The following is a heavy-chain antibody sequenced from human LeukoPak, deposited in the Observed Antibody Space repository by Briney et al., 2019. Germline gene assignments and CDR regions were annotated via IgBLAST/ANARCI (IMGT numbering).Heavy chain of an antibody. V-gene: IGHV4-38-2*01. CDR2: ICHSGST. Sequence: PSETLSLTCAVSGYSISSGYYWGWIRQPRGKGLGWIGSICHSGSTYYNPSLKSRVTISVDTSKNQLSRKLSSLTAADTAVYYCASDNRYYDFWSGYPWYLDHWGHGTLVTVSS. CDR3: ASDNRYYDFWSGYPWYLDH. D-gene: IGHD3-3*01. CDR1: GYSISSGYY. J-gene: IGHJ4*01.